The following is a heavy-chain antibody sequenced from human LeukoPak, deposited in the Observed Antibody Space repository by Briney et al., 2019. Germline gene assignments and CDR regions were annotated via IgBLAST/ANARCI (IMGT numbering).Heavy chain of an antibody. CDR3: AREPRNLFVLAEV. CDR2: ISYDGST. J-gene: IGHJ1*01. Sequence: PSETLSLTCTVSGGSIDIDGYYWSWIRQPPGQGLEWIGYISYDGSTFYTPTLESRVSISRDTSKNQFSLTLTSVTAADTAIYYCAREPRNLFVLAEVWGQGTLVAVSS. V-gene: IGHV4-31*03. D-gene: IGHD6-6*01. CDR1: GGSIDIDGYY.